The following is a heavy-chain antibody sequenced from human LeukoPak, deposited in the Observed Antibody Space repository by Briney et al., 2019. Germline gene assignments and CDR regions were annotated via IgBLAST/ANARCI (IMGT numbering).Heavy chain of an antibody. CDR3: VSFYETY. Sequence: GGSLRLSCSASGFTLTWHVMHWVRQAPGKGLVWVSHINSDGSWTSYADSVKGRFTISKDNAKNTVYLQMNNLRAEDTAVYYCVSFYETYWGRGTLVTVSS. D-gene: IGHD2-2*01. J-gene: IGHJ4*02. CDR2: INSDGSWT. CDR1: GFTLTWHV. V-gene: IGHV3-74*01.